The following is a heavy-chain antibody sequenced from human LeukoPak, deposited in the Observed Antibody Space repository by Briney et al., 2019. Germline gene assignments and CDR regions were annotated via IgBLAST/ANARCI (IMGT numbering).Heavy chain of an antibody. CDR3: ARDGTYYDILTGYYPFDY. Sequence: ASVKVSCKASGYTFTSYDINWVRQAPGQGLEWMGWISAYNGNTNYAQKLQGRVTMTTDTSTSTAYMELRSLRSDDTAVYYCARDGTYYDILTGYYPFDYWGQGTLVTVSS. J-gene: IGHJ4*02. CDR2: ISAYNGNT. D-gene: IGHD3-9*01. CDR1: GYTFTSYD. V-gene: IGHV1-18*01.